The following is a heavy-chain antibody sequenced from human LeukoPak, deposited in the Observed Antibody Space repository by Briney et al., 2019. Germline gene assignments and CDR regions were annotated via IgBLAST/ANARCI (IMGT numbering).Heavy chain of an antibody. J-gene: IGHJ4*02. D-gene: IGHD2-15*01. CDR3: AMGKAATVDY. CDR2: IYYSGST. CDR1: GGSISSGSYY. V-gene: IGHV4-61*10. Sequence: PSETLSLTCTVSGGSISSGSYYWSWIRQPAGKGLEWIGYIYYSGSTNYNPSLKSRVTISVDTSKNQFSLKLSSVTAADTAVYYCAMGKAATVDYWGQGTLVTVSS.